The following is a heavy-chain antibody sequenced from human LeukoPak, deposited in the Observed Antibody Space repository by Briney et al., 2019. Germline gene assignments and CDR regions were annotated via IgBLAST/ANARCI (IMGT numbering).Heavy chain of an antibody. Sequence: ASVKVSCKISEYSLSDLSIHWVRETPGEGLEWMGGFDSENNKMVYSQKFQGRLTLTEDTSADTAYMELTSLRSEDTAVYFCATDRVYRSSGRSWGFDYWGQGTLVIVS. J-gene: IGHJ4*02. V-gene: IGHV1-24*01. CDR2: FDSENNKM. D-gene: IGHD6-19*01. CDR3: ATDRVYRSSGRSWGFDY. CDR1: EYSLSDLS.